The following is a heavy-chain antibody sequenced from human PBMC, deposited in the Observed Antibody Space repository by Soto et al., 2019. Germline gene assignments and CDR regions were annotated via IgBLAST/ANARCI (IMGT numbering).Heavy chain of an antibody. CDR3: ARHYYDSSGYSGDAFDI. D-gene: IGHD3-22*01. CDR1: GGSISSSSYY. Sequence: QLQLQESGPGLVKPSETLSLTCTVSGGSISSSSYYWGWIRQPPGKGLEWIGSIYYSGSTYYNPSLKSRVTISVDTSKNQFSLKLSSVTAADTAVYYCARHYYDSSGYSGDAFDIWGQGTMVTVSS. J-gene: IGHJ3*02. CDR2: IYYSGST. V-gene: IGHV4-39*01.